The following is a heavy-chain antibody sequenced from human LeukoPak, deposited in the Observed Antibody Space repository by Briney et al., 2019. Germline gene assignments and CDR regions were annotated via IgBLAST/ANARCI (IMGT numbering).Heavy chain of an antibody. CDR2: IYYSGST. CDR3: ARAVYCGGDCYSGAFDI. J-gene: IGHJ3*02. D-gene: IGHD2-21*02. Sequence: SETLSLTCTVSGGSISSYYWSWIRQPPGKGLEWIGYIYYSGSTNYNPSLKRRVTISVDTSKNQFSLKLSSVTAADTAVYYCARAVYCGGDCYSGAFDIWGQGTMVTVSS. CDR1: GGSISSYY. V-gene: IGHV4-59*01.